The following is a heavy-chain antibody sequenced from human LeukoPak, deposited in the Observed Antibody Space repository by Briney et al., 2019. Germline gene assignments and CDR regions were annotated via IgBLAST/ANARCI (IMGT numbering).Heavy chain of an antibody. D-gene: IGHD5-18*01. Sequence: PSETLSLTCAGYGGSFSGYYWSWIRQPPGKGREWIGEINHSGSTNYNPSLKSRVTISVDTSKNQFSLQLNSVTPEDTAVYYCARDGDTAMVPEYNWFDPWGQGTLVTVSS. CDR1: GGSFSGYY. CDR2: INHSGST. J-gene: IGHJ5*02. V-gene: IGHV4-34*01. CDR3: ARDGDTAMVPEYNWFDP.